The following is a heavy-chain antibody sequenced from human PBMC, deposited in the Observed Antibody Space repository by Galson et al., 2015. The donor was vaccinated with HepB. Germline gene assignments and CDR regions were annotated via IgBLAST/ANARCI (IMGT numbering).Heavy chain of an antibody. CDR1: GYSFTNYW. J-gene: IGHJ4*02. V-gene: IGHV5-51*03. CDR2: IYPSDSDV. D-gene: IGHD3-10*01. Sequence: QSGAEAKKPRETLSLSCKNSGYSFTNYWIGWVRQMPGKGLESMGIIYPSDSDVRYSPSFQGQVTISANTSISPAYLQWNSLKASDTAIYYCARAGSSFDFWGQGTPVTVSS. CDR3: ARAGSSFDF.